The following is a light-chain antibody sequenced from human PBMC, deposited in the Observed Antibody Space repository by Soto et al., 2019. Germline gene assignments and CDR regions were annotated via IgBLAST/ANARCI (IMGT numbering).Light chain of an antibody. V-gene: IGLV2-14*03. Sequence: QSALTQPTSASGSPGQSITISCTGNHNDIGTYDYVSWYQQHPGRAPRLLIHGVTTRPSGISDRFSASKSGLTASLTISGLQPEDEADYYCSSFTSNRIYVFGPGTKVT. CDR3: SSFTSNRIYV. CDR1: HNDIGTYDY. CDR2: GVT. J-gene: IGLJ1*01.